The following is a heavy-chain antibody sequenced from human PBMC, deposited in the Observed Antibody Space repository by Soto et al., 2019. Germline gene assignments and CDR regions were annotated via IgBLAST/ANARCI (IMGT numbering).Heavy chain of an antibody. CDR1: GGSFSGYY. CDR3: ARGRLKSSSH. V-gene: IGHV4-34*01. CDR2: IIHSVST. D-gene: IGHD6-6*01. Sequence: SETLSLTCAVYGGSFSGYYWRWIRQPPGKVLEWIGEIIHSVSTNYTPSLKSRVIISVDTSKNQFSLKLSSVTAADTAVYYCARGRLKSSSHWGKGTLVTVSS. J-gene: IGHJ1*01.